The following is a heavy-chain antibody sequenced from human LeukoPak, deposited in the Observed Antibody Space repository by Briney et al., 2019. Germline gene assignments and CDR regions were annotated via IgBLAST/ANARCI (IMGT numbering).Heavy chain of an antibody. D-gene: IGHD3-22*01. Sequence: SETLPLTCAVYGGSFSGYYWSWIRQPPGKGLEWIGEIYHSGSTNYNPSLKSRVTMSVDKSKNQFSLKLNSVTAADTAVYYCARSKVHFYDSSGYFANWGQGTLVTVSS. CDR1: GGSFSGYY. CDR2: IYHSGST. CDR3: ARSKVHFYDSSGYFAN. V-gene: IGHV4-34*01. J-gene: IGHJ4*02.